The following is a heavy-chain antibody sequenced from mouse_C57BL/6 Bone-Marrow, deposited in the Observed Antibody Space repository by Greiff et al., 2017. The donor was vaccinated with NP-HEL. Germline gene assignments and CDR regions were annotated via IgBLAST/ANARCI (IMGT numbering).Heavy chain of an antibody. CDR2: INPGSGGT. CDR1: GYAFTNYL. CDR3: ARSRGYYGSSPYWYFDV. J-gene: IGHJ1*03. D-gene: IGHD1-1*01. V-gene: IGHV1-54*01. Sequence: VKLMESGAELVRPGTSVKVSCKASGYAFTNYLIEWVKQRPGQGLEWIGVINPGSGGTNYNEKFKGKATLTADKSSSTAYMQLSSLTSEDSAVYFCARSRGYYGSSPYWYFDVWGTGTTVTVSS.